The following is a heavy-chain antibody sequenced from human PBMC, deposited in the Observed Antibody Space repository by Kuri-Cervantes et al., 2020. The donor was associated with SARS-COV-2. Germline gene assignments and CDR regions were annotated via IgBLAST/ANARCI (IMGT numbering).Heavy chain of an antibody. V-gene: IGHV4-61*01. Sequence: GSLRLSCTVSGGSVRSGSYYWSWIRQPPGKGLEWLGYMYYTGSTNYNPSLKSRVTISVDTSKNQFSLKLSSVTAADTAVYYCARDLPGYCSGGSCGGQFGYWGQGTLVTVSS. D-gene: IGHD2-15*01. J-gene: IGHJ4*02. CDR1: GGSVRSGSYY. CDR2: MYYTGST. CDR3: ARDLPGYCSGGSCGGQFGY.